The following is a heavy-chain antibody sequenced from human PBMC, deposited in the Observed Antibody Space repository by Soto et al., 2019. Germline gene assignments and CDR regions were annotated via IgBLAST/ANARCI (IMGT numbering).Heavy chain of an antibody. CDR3: ARSSGRRHVFTFDYGLDV. J-gene: IGHJ6*02. V-gene: IGHV3-11*06. CDR1: GFSVGDNY. D-gene: IGHD3-16*01. CDR2: SSSSGGYT. Sequence: QVQLVESGGGLVEPGGSLRLSCAASGFSVGDNYMTWIRQAPGKGLEWLSYSSSSGGYTNYADSVKGRFTISRDNAKNSLYRQMDSLRAEDPAVYFCARSSGRRHVFTFDYGLDVWGQGTTVTVSS.